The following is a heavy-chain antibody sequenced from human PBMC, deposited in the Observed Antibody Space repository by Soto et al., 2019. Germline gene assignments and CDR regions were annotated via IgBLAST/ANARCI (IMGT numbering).Heavy chain of an antibody. CDR3: AFPATNYFDY. Sequence: QVQLQESGPGLVKPSGTLSLTCAVSGDSINTNNWWSWVLQPPRKGLVWIGEIYHSGSTNYNPSRNSRVAISIVTSGNQFSLTVPSVTAADTAVYYCAFPATNYFDYWGQGILVTVSS. CDR2: IYHSGST. V-gene: IGHV4-4*02. CDR1: GDSINTNNW. D-gene: IGHD4-4*01. J-gene: IGHJ4*02.